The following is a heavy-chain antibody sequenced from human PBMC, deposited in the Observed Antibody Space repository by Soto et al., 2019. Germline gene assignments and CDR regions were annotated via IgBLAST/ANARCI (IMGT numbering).Heavy chain of an antibody. J-gene: IGHJ5*02. CDR2: IHYSGST. CDR3: ARGNRGSPGGSRPNWFDP. D-gene: IGHD2-15*01. CDR1: GGFITNYY. V-gene: IGHV4-59*01. Sequence: NPSETLSLTCTVSGGFITNYYWNWIRQPPGKGLEWIGYIHYSGSTEYSSSLTNRVTILLDTSKNQFSLKLSSVTAADTAVYYCARGNRGSPGGSRPNWFDPWGQGTLVTVSS.